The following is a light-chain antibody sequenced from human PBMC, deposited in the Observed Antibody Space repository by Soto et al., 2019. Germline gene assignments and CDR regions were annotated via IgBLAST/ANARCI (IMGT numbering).Light chain of an antibody. V-gene: IGLV2-14*01. J-gene: IGLJ2*01. Sequence: QSVLTQPASVSGSPGQSITISCTGTSSDVGAYDFVSWYQHYPGKAPKLVTFDVTHRPPGISDRFSGSKSANTASLTISGLLAEDEAFYYCSSYTTRSTLVFGGGTKLTVL. CDR1: SSDVGAYDF. CDR3: SSYTTRSTLV. CDR2: DVT.